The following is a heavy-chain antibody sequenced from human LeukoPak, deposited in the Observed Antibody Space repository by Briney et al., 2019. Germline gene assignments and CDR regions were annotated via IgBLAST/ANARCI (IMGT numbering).Heavy chain of an antibody. Sequence: GGSLRLSCAASGFTFSSYPMHWARQAPGKGLEWVAIISYDGSNKYYADSVKGRFTISRDNAKNSLFLQMNTLKAEDTAVYYCARLELGWGAYYYYGMDVWGQGTTVTVSS. CDR1: GFTFSSYP. CDR2: ISYDGSNK. CDR3: ARLELGWGAYYYYGMDV. D-gene: IGHD3-10*01. J-gene: IGHJ6*02. V-gene: IGHV3-30-3*01.